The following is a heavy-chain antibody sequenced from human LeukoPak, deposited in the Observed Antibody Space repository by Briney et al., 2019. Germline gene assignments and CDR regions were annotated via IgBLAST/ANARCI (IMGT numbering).Heavy chain of an antibody. V-gene: IGHV4-59*01. CDR3: ARGAYSSGWYDY. Sequence: SETLSLTCTVSGGSISSYYWSWIRQPPGKGLEWIGYIYYSGSTNYNPSLKSRVTISVDTSKNQWSRKLSSVTAADTAVYYCARGAYSSGWYDYWGQGTLVTVSS. CDR1: GGSISSYY. J-gene: IGHJ4*02. CDR2: IYYSGST. D-gene: IGHD6-19*01.